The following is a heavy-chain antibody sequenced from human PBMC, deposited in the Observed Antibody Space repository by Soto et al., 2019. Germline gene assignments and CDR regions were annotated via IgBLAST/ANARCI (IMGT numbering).Heavy chain of an antibody. CDR3: ARGPQYYDFWSGYNY. CDR2: INSDGSST. V-gene: IGHV3-74*01. CDR1: GFTFSSYW. D-gene: IGHD3-3*01. J-gene: IGHJ4*02. Sequence: GGSLRLSCAASGFTFSSYWMHWVRQAPGKGLVWVSRINSDGSSTSYADSVKGRFTISRDNAKNTLYLQMNSLRAEDTAVYYCARGPQYYDFWSGYNYWGQGTLVTVSS.